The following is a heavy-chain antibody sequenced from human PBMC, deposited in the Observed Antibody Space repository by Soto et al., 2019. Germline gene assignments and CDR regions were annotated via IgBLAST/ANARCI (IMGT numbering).Heavy chain of an antibody. CDR3: ERGQSSSWRFNY. V-gene: IGHV1-8*01. CDR1: GYTFTSYD. Sequence: QVQLVQSGAEVKKPGASVKVSCKASGYTFTSYDINWVRQATGHGLEWMGWMNPNSGNTGYAQKFQGRVTMTRNTSIITAYRDLGRLTSEETIVYYSERGQSSSWRFNYSGQGTLITVSS. D-gene: IGHD6-13*01. CDR2: MNPNSGNT. J-gene: IGHJ4*02.